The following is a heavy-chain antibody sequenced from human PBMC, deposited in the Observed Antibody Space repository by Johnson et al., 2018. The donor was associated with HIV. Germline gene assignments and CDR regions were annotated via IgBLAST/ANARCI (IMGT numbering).Heavy chain of an antibody. CDR3: AREWGEGAFDI. CDR1: GFNVSSNY. V-gene: IGHV3-66*01. Sequence: VQLVESGGGLVQPGGSLRLSCAASGFNVSSNYMSWVRQAPGKVLEWVSVIYRGGSTYYINSVKGRFTISRYNSKNTLYLQMNSVRAEDTAVYYCAREWGEGAFDIWGQGTMVTVSS. J-gene: IGHJ3*02. D-gene: IGHD3-16*01. CDR2: IYRGGST.